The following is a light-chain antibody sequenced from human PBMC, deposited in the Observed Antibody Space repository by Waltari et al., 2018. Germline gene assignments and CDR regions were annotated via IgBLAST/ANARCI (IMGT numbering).Light chain of an antibody. CDR2: HSS. CDR1: QDISTP. CDR3: QQGDTSPPT. J-gene: IGKJ1*01. Sequence: EIHMTQSPSSVSASVGDRVSMSCRASQDISTPLAWYQQKSGKAPSLLIYHSSTLQSGVPSRFSGARTGTDFTLTINHLHPEDFASYFCQQGDTSPPTFGPGTKVELK. V-gene: IGKV1-12*01.